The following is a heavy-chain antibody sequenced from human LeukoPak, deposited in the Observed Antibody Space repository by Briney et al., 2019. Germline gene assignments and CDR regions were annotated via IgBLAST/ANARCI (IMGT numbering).Heavy chain of an antibody. V-gene: IGHV3-13*01. CDR2: FHTAGDT. D-gene: IGHD2-2*01. CDR1: GFTFSNYD. J-gene: IGHJ6*02. CDR3: ARGSCSSRSCYKRVNGLDV. Sequence: GGSLRLSCAASGFTFSNYDMHWVRQAPGKGLECVSAFHTAGDTHYSGSVKGRFATSRENAKNSFYLQMNNLRAGDTAVYYCARGSCSSRSCYKRVNGLDVWGQGTPVTVSS.